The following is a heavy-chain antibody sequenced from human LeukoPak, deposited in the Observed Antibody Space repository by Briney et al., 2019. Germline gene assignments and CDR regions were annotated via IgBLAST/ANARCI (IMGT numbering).Heavy chain of an antibody. Sequence: SSVKVSCKASGGTFSSYAISWVRQAPGQGLEWMGGIIPIFGTANYAQKFQGRVTITADESTSTAYMELSGLRSEDTAVYYCARASSTYSGSYPYDYWGQGTLVTVSS. CDR2: IIPIFGTA. CDR3: ARASSTYSGSYPYDY. CDR1: GGTFSSYA. D-gene: IGHD1-26*01. V-gene: IGHV1-69*01. J-gene: IGHJ4*02.